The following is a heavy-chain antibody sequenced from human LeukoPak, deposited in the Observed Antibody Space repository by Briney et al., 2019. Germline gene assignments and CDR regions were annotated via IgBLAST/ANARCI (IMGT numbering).Heavy chain of an antibody. D-gene: IGHD3-22*01. CDR2: INPNSGGT. CDR1: GYTFTGYY. V-gene: IGHV1-2*02. CDR3: ARVNQNQWLSLDY. Sequence: GASVKVSCKASGYTFTGYYMHWVRQAPGQGLEWMGWINPNSGGTNYAQKFQGRVTMTRDTSISTAYMELSRLRSDDTAEYYCARVNQNQWLSLDYWGQGTLVTVSS. J-gene: IGHJ4*02.